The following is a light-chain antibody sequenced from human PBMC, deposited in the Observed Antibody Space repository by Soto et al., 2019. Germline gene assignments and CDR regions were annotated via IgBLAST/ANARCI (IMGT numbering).Light chain of an antibody. J-gene: IGKJ3*01. V-gene: IGKV3-11*01. Sequence: EIVLTQSPATLSLSPGERTTLSCRASHSADTYLAWYQHKPGQAPRLLIHDASIRATGVPARFSGSGSGTDFTLTISSLEPEDFAVYYSQHRYGFTFGPGTKVDIK. CDR2: DAS. CDR3: QHRYGFT. CDR1: HSADTY.